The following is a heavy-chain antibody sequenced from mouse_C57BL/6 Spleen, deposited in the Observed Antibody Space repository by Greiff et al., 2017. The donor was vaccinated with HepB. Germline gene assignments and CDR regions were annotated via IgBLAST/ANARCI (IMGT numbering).Heavy chain of an antibody. D-gene: IGHD3-1*01. Sequence: EVKLVESGEGLVKPGGSLKLSCAASGFTFSSYAMSWVRQTPEKRLEWVAYISSGGDYIYYADTVKGRFTISRDNARNTLYPQMSSLKSEDTAMYYCTRGPGYLGNYFDYWGQGTTLTVSS. V-gene: IGHV5-9-1*02. J-gene: IGHJ2*01. CDR3: TRGPGYLGNYFDY. CDR1: GFTFSSYA. CDR2: ISSGGDYI.